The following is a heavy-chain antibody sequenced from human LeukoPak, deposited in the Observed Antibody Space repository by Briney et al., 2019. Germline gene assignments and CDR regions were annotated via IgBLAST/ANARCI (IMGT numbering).Heavy chain of an antibody. CDR2: NSYSGNT. Sequence: SETLSLTCTVSGGSISTYYWSWIRQPPGKGLEWIGYNSYSGNTNYNPSLKSRVTIDTSKNHFSLKLSSVTAADTAVYYCARNGVDYIFEQWGQGMLVTVSS. CDR1: GGSISTYY. CDR3: ARNGVDYIFEQ. V-gene: IGHV4-59*01. D-gene: IGHD4-11*01. J-gene: IGHJ4*02.